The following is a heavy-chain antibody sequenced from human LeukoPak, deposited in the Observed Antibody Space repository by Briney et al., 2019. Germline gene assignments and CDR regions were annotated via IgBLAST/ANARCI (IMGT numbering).Heavy chain of an antibody. CDR3: ARGSNDILTGSITQRGAFDI. CDR2: INPNSGGT. J-gene: IGHJ3*02. V-gene: IGHV1-2*02. D-gene: IGHD3-9*01. Sequence: ASVKVSCKASGYTFTGYYMHWVRQSPGQGLEWMGWINPNSGGTNYAQKFQGRVAMTRDTSISTAYMELSRLRSDDTAVYYCARGSNDILTGSITQRGAFDIWGQGTMVSVSS. CDR1: GYTFTGYY.